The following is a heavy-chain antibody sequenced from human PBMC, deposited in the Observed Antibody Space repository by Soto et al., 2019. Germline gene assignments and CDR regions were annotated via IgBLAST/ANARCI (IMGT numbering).Heavy chain of an antibody. V-gene: IGHV1-24*01. CDR1: GYILTELS. Sequence: ASVKVSCKVSGYILTELSMHWVRQAPGKGLEWMGGFDPEDGETIYAQKFQGRVTMTEDTSTDTAYMELSSLRSEDTAVYYCATGFDPLAVAGNYDYYYIDVWGKGTTVTVSS. D-gene: IGHD6-19*01. CDR2: FDPEDGET. J-gene: IGHJ6*03. CDR3: ATGFDPLAVAGNYDYYYIDV.